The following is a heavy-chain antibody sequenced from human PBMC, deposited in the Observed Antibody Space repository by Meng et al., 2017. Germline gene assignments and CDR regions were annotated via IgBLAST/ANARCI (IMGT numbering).Heavy chain of an antibody. CDR1: GPTFNSFW. CDR3: APTVTTPGPFDF. Sequence: EVQLVESGGGLVQPGGSLRLSCVASGPTFNSFWMHWVRQAPGKGLWWVSRIKSDGSVTTYADTVKGRFTISIDNANNTVYLQMKSLRAEDTAVYYCAPTVTTPGPFDFWGQGSLVTVSS. D-gene: IGHD4-17*01. CDR2: IKSDGSVT. V-gene: IGHV3-74*01. J-gene: IGHJ4*02.